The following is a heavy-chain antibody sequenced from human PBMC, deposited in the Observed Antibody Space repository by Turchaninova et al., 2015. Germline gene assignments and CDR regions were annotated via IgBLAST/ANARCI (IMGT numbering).Heavy chain of an antibody. Sequence: QLQLQESGPGLVKPSETLSLTCTVSGGSISSGGSYWGWIRQPPGKGLEWIGSIYYSGGTYYNPSLKSRVTISVDTSKNQFSLKLSSVTAAETAVYYCARVPTIKYFQYWGQGTLVTVSS. CDR2: IYYSGGT. CDR3: ARVPTIKYFQY. V-gene: IGHV4-39*07. J-gene: IGHJ1*01. CDR1: GGSISSGGSY.